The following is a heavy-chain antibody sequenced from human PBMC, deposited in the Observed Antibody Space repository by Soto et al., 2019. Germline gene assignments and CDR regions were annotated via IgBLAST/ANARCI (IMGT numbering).Heavy chain of an antibody. CDR3: ARQIYDSDTGPNFQYYFDS. CDR2: IDPSDSQT. CDR1: GYSFAGYW. Sequence: GESLKISCKRSGYSFAGYWITWVRQKPGKGLEWMGRIDPSDSQTYYSPSFRGHVTISVTKSITTVFLQWSGLRASDTAMYYCARQIYDSDTGPNFQYYFDSWGQGTPVTVSS. J-gene: IGHJ4*02. V-gene: IGHV5-10-1*01. D-gene: IGHD3-22*01.